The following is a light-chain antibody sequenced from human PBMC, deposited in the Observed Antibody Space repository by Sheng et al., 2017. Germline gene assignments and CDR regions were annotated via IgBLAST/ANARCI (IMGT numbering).Light chain of an antibody. J-gene: IGLJ2*01. V-gene: IGLV3-21*02. CDR2: GDR. Sequence: YELTQPPSVSVAPGQTALITCGGHNIGGKSVHWYQQRPGQAPLLVIYGDRDRPSGIPWRFSGSNSGDTATLTISAVETGDDADYYCQVWDGDTDYRLFGGGTKLTVL. CDR3: QVWDGDTDYRL. CDR1: NIGGKS.